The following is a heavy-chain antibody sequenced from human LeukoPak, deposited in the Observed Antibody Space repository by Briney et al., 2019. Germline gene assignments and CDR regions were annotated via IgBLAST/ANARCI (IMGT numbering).Heavy chain of an antibody. CDR1: GFTFSSYA. V-gene: IGHV3-30*04. CDR3: ARDEVPVVTATHEYFQH. Sequence: HPGGSLRLSCAASGFTFSSYAMHWVRQAPGKGLEWVAVISYDGSNKYYADSVKGRFTISRDNSKNTLYLQMNSLGAEDTAVYYCARDEVPVVTATHEYFQHWGQGTLVTVSS. D-gene: IGHD2-21*02. J-gene: IGHJ1*01. CDR2: ISYDGSNK.